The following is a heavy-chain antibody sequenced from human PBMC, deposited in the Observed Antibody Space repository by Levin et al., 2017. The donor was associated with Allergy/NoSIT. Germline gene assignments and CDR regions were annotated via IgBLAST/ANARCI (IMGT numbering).Heavy chain of an antibody. CDR3: AGAAGRTGRSLFQH. CDR1: GGSISSSSYY. D-gene: IGHD6-13*01. J-gene: IGHJ1*01. CDR2: IYYSGST. Sequence: SETLSLTCTVSGGSISSSSYYWGWIRQPPGKGLEWIGSIYYSGSTYYNPSLKSRVTISVDTSKNQFSLKLSSVTAADTAVYYCAGAAGRTGRSLFQHWGQGTLVTVSS. V-gene: IGHV4-39*01.